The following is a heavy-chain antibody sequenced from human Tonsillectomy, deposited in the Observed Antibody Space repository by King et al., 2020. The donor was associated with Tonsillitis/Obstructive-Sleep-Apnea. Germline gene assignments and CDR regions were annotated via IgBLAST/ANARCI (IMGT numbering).Heavy chain of an antibody. CDR1: GFSLSTSGMC. CDR2: FDWNDDK. V-gene: IGHV2-70*04. D-gene: IGHD2-2*01. Sequence: VTLKESGPALVKPTQTLTLTCTFSGFSLSTSGMCVSWIRQPPGKALEWLARFDWNDDKSYSTSLKTRLTISKDTSKNQVVLTMTNMDPEDTATYYCARDIVVGPVITGYDYYYYYLDVWGKGTTVTVSS. CDR3: ARDIVVGPVITGYDYYYYYLDV. J-gene: IGHJ6*03.